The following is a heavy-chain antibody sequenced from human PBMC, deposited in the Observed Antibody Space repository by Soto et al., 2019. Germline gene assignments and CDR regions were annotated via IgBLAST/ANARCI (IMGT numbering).Heavy chain of an antibody. Sequence: QVQLVESGGGVVQPGRSLRLSCAASGFTFSSYGMHWVRQAPGKGLEWVAVISYDGSNKYYADSVKGRFTISRDNSKNXLXXQMNSLRAEDTAVYYCAKAQSVVVPAAMAYYGMDVWGQGTTVTVSS. CDR3: AKAQSVVVPAAMAYYGMDV. V-gene: IGHV3-30*18. CDR2: ISYDGSNK. CDR1: GFTFSSYG. J-gene: IGHJ6*02. D-gene: IGHD2-2*01.